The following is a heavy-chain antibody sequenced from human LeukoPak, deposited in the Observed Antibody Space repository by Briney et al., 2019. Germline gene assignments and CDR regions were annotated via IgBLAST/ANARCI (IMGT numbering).Heavy chain of an antibody. CDR1: GFTFSDYG. Sequence: PGGSLRLSCAASGFTFSDYGMHWVRQAPGKGLEWVADIWYDGSNKDYADSVKGRFTISRDDSKNTVYLQMNSLRAEDTDVYYCARDGGDSRGYHDAFDIWGQGTMVTVSS. CDR3: ARDGGDSRGYHDAFDI. CDR2: IWYDGSNK. D-gene: IGHD3-22*01. V-gene: IGHV3-33*01. J-gene: IGHJ3*02.